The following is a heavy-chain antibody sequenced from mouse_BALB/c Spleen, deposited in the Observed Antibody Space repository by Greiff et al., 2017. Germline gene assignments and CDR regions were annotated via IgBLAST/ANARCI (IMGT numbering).Heavy chain of an antibody. CDR3: ARVTTAPYYYAMDY. D-gene: IGHD1-2*01. CDR2: ISYSGST. J-gene: IGHJ4*01. Sequence: VQLKESGPGLVKPSQSLSLTCTVTGYSITSDYAWNWIRQFPGNKLEWMGYISYSGSTSYNPSLKSRISITRDTSKNQFFLQLNSVTTEDTATYYCARVTTAPYYYAMDYWGQGTSVTVSS. CDR1: GYSITSDYA. V-gene: IGHV3-2*02.